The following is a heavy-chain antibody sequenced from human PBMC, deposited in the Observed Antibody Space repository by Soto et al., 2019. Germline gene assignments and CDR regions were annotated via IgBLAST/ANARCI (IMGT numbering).Heavy chain of an antibody. D-gene: IGHD1-20*01. J-gene: IGHJ6*02. CDR1: GYTFTSYD. V-gene: IGHV1-8*01. CDR3: PSYNQRAYYGMDV. Sequence: QVQLVQSGAEVKKPGASVKVSCKASGYTFTSYDINWVRQSTGQGLEWMGWMNPNSGNTGDAQKFQGRVTMTRNPSITTAYMEVSSLRSEDTAVYYCPSYNQRAYYGMDVWSQGTTGNVSS. CDR2: MNPNSGNT.